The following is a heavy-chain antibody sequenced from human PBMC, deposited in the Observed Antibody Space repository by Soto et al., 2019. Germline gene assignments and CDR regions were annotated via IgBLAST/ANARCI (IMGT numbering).Heavy chain of an antibody. CDR2: INPNSGGT. D-gene: IGHD3-10*01. J-gene: IGHJ6*02. Sequence: ASVKVSCKASGYTFTGYYMHWVRQAPGQGLEWMGWINPNSGGTNYAQKFQGWVTMTRDTSISTAYMELSRLRSDDTAVYYCARGGHNYYGSGSYYAYYYYGMDVWGQGTTVTVSS. V-gene: IGHV1-2*04. CDR3: ARGGHNYYGSGSYYAYYYYGMDV. CDR1: GYTFTGYY.